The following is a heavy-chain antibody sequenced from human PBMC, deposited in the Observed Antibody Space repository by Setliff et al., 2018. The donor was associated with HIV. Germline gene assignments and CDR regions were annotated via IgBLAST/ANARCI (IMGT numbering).Heavy chain of an antibody. J-gene: IGHJ4*02. CDR1: GYTFTSYG. V-gene: IGHV1-18*01. Sequence: ASVKVSCKAPGYTFTSYGISWVRQAPGQGLEWMGWISAYNGNTNYAQKLQGRVTMTTDTSTSTAYMELSRLRFDDTAVYYCARSMSGWSVDYWGQGIQVTVSS. CDR2: ISAYNGNT. CDR3: ARSMSGWSVDY. D-gene: IGHD6-19*01.